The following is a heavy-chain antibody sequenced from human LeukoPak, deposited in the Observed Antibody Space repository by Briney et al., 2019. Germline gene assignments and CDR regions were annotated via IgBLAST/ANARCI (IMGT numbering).Heavy chain of an antibody. CDR1: GGSFSGYY. V-gene: IGHV4-34*01. Sequence: SETLSLTCAVYGGSFSGYYWSWIRQPPGKGLEWIGYIYHSGSTYYNPSLKSRVTISVDRSKNQFSLKLSSVTAADTAVYYCARGATYYYGSGSYYFFDYWGQGTLVTVSS. CDR3: ARGATYYYGSGSYYFFDY. D-gene: IGHD3-10*01. J-gene: IGHJ4*02. CDR2: IYHSGST.